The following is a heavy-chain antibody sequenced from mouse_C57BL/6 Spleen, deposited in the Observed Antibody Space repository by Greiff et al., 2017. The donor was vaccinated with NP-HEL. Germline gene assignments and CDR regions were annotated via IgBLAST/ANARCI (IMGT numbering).Heavy chain of an antibody. J-gene: IGHJ2*01. Sequence: QVQLQQPGAELVKPGASVKLSCKASGYTFTSYWLHWVKQRPGQGLEWIGMIHPNSGSTKYNEKFKSKATLTVDKSSSTAYMQLSSLTSEDSAVYYCATNYYGSSYDYYFDYWGQGTTLTVSS. CDR2: IHPNSGST. CDR3: ATNYYGSSYDYYFDY. V-gene: IGHV1-64*01. D-gene: IGHD1-1*01. CDR1: GYTFTSYW.